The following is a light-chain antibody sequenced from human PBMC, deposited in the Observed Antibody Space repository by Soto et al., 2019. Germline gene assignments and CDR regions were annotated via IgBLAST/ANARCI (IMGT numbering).Light chain of an antibody. CDR3: QHYYLPPWP. CDR2: WAS. Sequence: VRTKSPNIFPVSYPETATVTSEYYKSGFYNSNNKNYLAWYQQKPGQPPKLLIYWASTRESGVPDRFSGSGSGTDFTLTISSLQAEDVAVYFCQHYYLPPWPFAQVTKADIK. CDR1: KSGFYNSNNKNY. J-gene: IGKJ1*01. V-gene: IGKV4-1*01.